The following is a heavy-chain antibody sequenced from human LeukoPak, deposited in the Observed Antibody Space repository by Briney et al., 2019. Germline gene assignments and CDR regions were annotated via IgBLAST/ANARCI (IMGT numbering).Heavy chain of an antibody. D-gene: IGHD1-26*01. V-gene: IGHV3-74*01. CDR2: MNSDGRSR. Sequence: GGSLRLSCAISGFTLSSYWKHWVRQAPGKGLVWVSRMNSDGRSRTYADSVKGRFTISRDNAKNTLSLQMSILRAEETAVYYCAKSATVGIKAPFDRWGQGALVTVSS. CDR1: GFTLSSYW. J-gene: IGHJ4*02. CDR3: AKSATVGIKAPFDR.